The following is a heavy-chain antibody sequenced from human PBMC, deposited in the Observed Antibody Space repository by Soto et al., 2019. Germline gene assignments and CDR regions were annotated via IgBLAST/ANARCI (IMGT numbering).Heavy chain of an antibody. CDR2: IIPIFGTA. CDR1: GGTFSSYA. CDR3: ARAHVLFQQLDGNWFDP. V-gene: IGHV1-69*13. Sequence: ASVKVSCKASGGTFSSYAISWVRQAPGQGLEWMGGIIPIFGTANYAQKFQGRVTITADESTSTAYMELSSLRSEDTAVYYCARAHVLFQQLDGNWFDPWGQGTLVTVSS. J-gene: IGHJ5*02. D-gene: IGHD6-13*01.